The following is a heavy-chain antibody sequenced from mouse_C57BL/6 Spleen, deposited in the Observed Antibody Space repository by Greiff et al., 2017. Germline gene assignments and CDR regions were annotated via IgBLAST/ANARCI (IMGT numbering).Heavy chain of an antibody. D-gene: IGHD2-4*01. J-gene: IGHJ1*03. CDR2: IDPNSGGT. CDR3: ARSIYYDYDWYFDV. CDR1: GYTFTSYW. V-gene: IGHV1-72*01. Sequence: QVQLQQPGAELVKPGASVKLSCKASGYTFTSYWMHWVKQRPGRGLEWIGRIDPNSGGTKYNEKFKSKATLTVDKPSSTAYMQLSILTSEDSAVYYCARSIYYDYDWYFDVWGTGTTVTVSS.